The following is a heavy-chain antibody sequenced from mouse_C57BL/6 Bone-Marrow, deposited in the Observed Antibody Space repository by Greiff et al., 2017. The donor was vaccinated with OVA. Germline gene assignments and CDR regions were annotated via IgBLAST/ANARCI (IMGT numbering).Heavy chain of an antibody. CDR3: ARSYYYGSSLWYFDV. Sequence: QVQLQQPGAELVKPGASVKMSCKASGYTFTSYWITWVKQRPGQGLEWIGDIYPGSGSTNYNEKFKSKATLTVDTSSSTAYMQLSSLTSEDSAVYYCARSYYYGSSLWYFDVWGTGTTVTVSS. CDR2: IYPGSGST. D-gene: IGHD1-1*01. V-gene: IGHV1-55*01. CDR1: GYTFTSYW. J-gene: IGHJ1*03.